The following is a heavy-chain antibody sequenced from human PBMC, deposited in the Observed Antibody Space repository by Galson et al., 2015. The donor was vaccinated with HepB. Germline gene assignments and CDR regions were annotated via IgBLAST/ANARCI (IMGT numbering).Heavy chain of an antibody. CDR1: GYTFAYG. CDR2: ISDYNDDT. J-gene: IGHJ4*02. V-gene: IGHV1-18*01. Sequence: SVKVSCKASGYTFAYGMTWVRQAPGQGLECMGWISDYNDDTKYAEKFQGRVTMTTDTSINTAYMELRSLTSDDTAVYYCARGRTTVWSFDFWGQGTLVTVSS. D-gene: IGHD2-2*01. CDR3: ARGRTTVWSFDF.